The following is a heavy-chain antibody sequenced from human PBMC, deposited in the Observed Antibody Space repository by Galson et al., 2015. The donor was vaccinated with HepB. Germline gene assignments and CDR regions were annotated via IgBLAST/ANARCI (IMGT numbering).Heavy chain of an antibody. CDR1: GFTFDDYA. J-gene: IGHJ4*02. CDR2: INWDGSSA. Sequence: SLRLSCAASGFTFDDYAMHWVRQAPGKGLEWVSLINWDGSSAYYAASVKGRFTTSKDNSKNLVFLQMNSLRAEDTALCYCGKDRGMSALDYWGQGTLVTVSS. V-gene: IGHV3-43D*03. D-gene: IGHD3-3*01. CDR3: GKDRGMSALDY.